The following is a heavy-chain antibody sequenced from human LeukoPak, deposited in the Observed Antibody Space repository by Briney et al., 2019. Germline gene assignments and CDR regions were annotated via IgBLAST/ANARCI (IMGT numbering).Heavy chain of an antibody. CDR3: ARDRGGYYPDAFDI. D-gene: IGHD3-22*01. V-gene: IGHV1-69*06. J-gene: IGHJ3*02. CDR1: GGTFSSYA. Sequence: GASVKVSCKASGGTFSSYAISWVRQAPGQGLEWMGGIIPIFGTANYAQKFQGRVTITADKSTSTAYMELSSLRSEDTAVYYCARDRGGYYPDAFDIWGQGTMVTVSS. CDR2: IIPIFGTA.